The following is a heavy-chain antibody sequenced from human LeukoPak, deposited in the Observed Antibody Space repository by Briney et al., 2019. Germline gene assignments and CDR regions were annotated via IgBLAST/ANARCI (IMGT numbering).Heavy chain of an antibody. Sequence: PGGSLRLSCAASGFTFTDYSMNWVRQAPGKGLEWVSSISSRSSYIYYADSVKGRFAISRDNAKKSLYLQMNTLRAEDTAVYYCARDETMATVQGFDMWGQGTMVTVSS. D-gene: IGHD5-24*01. V-gene: IGHV3-21*01. CDR2: ISSRSSYI. CDR1: GFTFTDYS. CDR3: ARDETMATVQGFDM. J-gene: IGHJ3*02.